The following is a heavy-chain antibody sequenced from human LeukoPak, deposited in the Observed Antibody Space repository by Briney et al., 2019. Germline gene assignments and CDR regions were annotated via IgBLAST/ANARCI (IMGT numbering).Heavy chain of an antibody. D-gene: IGHD3-10*01. CDR2: IYSGGST. V-gene: IGHV3-66*02. CDR3: ARALGCGVAPPGY. Sequence: GGSLRLSCAASGFIVSSNYMSWVRQAPGKGLEWVSVIYSGGSTYYADSVKGRFTLSRDNSKNTLYLQMNSLRAEDPAVYYCARALGCGVAPPGYWGQGTQVPLPS. J-gene: IGHJ4*02. CDR1: GFIVSSNY.